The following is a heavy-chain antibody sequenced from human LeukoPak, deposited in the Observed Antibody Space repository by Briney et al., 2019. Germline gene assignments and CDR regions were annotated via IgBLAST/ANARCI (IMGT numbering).Heavy chain of an antibody. Sequence: PGGSLRHSCAASGFTFISYAMSWVRQAPGKGLEWVSSITGRDSGTYYADSVKGRFTISRDTSNNTLYLQMSSLRAEDTALYYCAKVRGSTWDPFDYWGQGTLVTVSS. V-gene: IGHV3-23*01. CDR1: GFTFISYA. CDR2: ITGRDSGT. CDR3: AKVRGSTWDPFDY. D-gene: IGHD6-13*01. J-gene: IGHJ4*02.